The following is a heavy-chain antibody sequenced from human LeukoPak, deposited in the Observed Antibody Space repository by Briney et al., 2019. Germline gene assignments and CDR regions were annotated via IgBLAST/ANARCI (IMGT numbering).Heavy chain of an antibody. CDR2: IYYFGTN. J-gene: IGHJ3*02. V-gene: IGHV4-59*02. Sequence: SESLSLTCPVSSGIATSYYWDWIRQSPGKGLEWVGSIYYFGTNHYNPSLPSRLTMFVDIPPKQSSLKLTAVTAADPTTYYCAGQIGHWLWSFDIWGLGTVVSVSS. D-gene: IGHD2-21*01. CDR3: AGQIGHWLWSFDI. CDR1: SGIATSYY.